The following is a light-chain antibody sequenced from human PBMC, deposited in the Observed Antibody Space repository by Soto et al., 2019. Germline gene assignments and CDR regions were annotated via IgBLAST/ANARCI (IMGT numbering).Light chain of an antibody. Sequence: QSVLTQPAPVSGSPGQSITISCTGTSSDFGGYNYVSWYQQHPGKAPQLMISHVSDRPSGVSNRFSGSKSGNTASLTISGLQAEDEADYYCSSYTSSSTFVFGTGTKVTVL. J-gene: IGLJ1*01. CDR3: SSYTSSSTFV. V-gene: IGLV2-14*03. CDR1: SSDFGGYNY. CDR2: HVS.